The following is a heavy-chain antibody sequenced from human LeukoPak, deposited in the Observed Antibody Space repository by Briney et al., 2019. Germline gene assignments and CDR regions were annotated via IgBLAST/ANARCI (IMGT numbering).Heavy chain of an antibody. CDR3: ARHGSYSGSYLY. D-gene: IGHD1-26*01. Sequence: SVTVSCKASGGTFSSYAISWVRQAPGQGLEWMGGIIPIFATANYAQKFQGRVTITTDESTSTAYMELSSLRSEDTAVYYCARHGSYSGSYLYWGQGTLVTVSS. J-gene: IGHJ4*02. CDR2: IIPIFATA. V-gene: IGHV1-69*05. CDR1: GGTFSSYA.